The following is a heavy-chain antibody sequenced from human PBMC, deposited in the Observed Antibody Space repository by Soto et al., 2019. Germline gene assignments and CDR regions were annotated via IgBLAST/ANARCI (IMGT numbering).Heavy chain of an antibody. Sequence: QVQLVESGGGVVQPGRSLRLSCAASGFTFSSYGMHWVRQAPGKGLEWVAVISYDGSNKYYADSVKGRFTISRDNSKNTLYVQMNSLRAEDTAVYYCAKEGYCGGDCYAEYFQHWGQGTLVTVSS. D-gene: IGHD2-21*02. CDR2: ISYDGSNK. CDR1: GFTFSSYG. J-gene: IGHJ1*01. CDR3: AKEGYCGGDCYAEYFQH. V-gene: IGHV3-30*18.